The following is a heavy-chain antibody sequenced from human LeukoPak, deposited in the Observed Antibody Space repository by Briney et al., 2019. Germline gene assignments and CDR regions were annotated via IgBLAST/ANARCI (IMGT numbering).Heavy chain of an antibody. J-gene: IGHJ3*02. D-gene: IGHD3-10*01. CDR1: GGSISSGGYY. CDR3: ARDMVRGGRAFDI. Sequence: PSQTLSLTCTVSGGSISSGGYYWSRIRQHPGKGLEWIGYIYYSGSTYYNPSLKSRVTISVDTSKNQFSLKLSSVTAADTAVYYCARDMVRGGRAFDIWGQGTMVTVSS. CDR2: IYYSGST. V-gene: IGHV4-31*03.